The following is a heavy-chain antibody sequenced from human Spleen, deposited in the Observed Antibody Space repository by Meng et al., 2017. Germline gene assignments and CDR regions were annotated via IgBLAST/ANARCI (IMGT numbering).Heavy chain of an antibody. Sequence: QEHLVESGGGVVQPGRSLRLSCAASGFTFSSYGMHWVRQAPGKGLEWVAVISYDGSNKYYADSVKGRFTISRDNSKNTLYLQMNSLRAEDTAVYYCAKEGGLATYFDYWGQGTLVTVSS. V-gene: IGHV3-30*18. J-gene: IGHJ4*02. CDR3: AKEGGLATYFDY. CDR2: ISYDGSNK. D-gene: IGHD6-19*01. CDR1: GFTFSSYG.